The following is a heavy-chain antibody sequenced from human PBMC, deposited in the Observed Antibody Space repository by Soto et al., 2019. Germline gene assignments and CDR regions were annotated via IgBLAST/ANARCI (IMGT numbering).Heavy chain of an antibody. V-gene: IGHV3-74*01. Sequence: EVQLVESGGGLVQPGGSLTLSCAASGFTFSSYWMHWVRQAPGKGLVWVARIKSDGSVTIYADSVKGRLTISRDNARNTLYLQMNSLRAEDTAVYFCARGDGDYYDGNGYLGRHWGQGTLVTVSS. J-gene: IGHJ4*02. CDR1: GFTFSSYW. D-gene: IGHD3-22*01. CDR3: ARGDGDYYDGNGYLGRH. CDR2: IKSDGSVT.